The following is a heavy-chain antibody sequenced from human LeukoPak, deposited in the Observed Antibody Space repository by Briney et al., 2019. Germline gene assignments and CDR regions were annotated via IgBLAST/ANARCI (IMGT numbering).Heavy chain of an antibody. CDR2: INHSGST. CDR1: GGSFSGYY. V-gene: IGHV4-34*01. J-gene: IGHJ4*02. D-gene: IGHD2/OR15-2a*01. Sequence: SETLSLTCAVYGGSFSGYYWSWIRQPPGKGLEWIGEINHSGSTNYNPSLKSRVTISVDTSKIQFSLKLSSVTAADTAVYYCARGPRVRSFYGDVNYWGQGTLVTVSS. CDR3: ARGPRVRSFYGDVNY.